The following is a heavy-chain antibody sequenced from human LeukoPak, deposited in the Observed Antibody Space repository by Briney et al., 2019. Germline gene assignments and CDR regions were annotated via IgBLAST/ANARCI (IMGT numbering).Heavy chain of an antibody. CDR1: GGSISISNYY. D-gene: IGHD3-9*01. CDR3: AREGGLRYFDWLFDYFDY. CDR2: TYYSGST. Sequence: PSETLSLTCIVSGGSISISNYYWGWIRQPPGKGLEWIGSTYYSGSTDYNPSLKSRVTISVDTSKNQFSLKLSSVTAADTAVYYCAREGGLRYFDWLFDYFDYWGQGTLVTVSS. V-gene: IGHV4-39*07. J-gene: IGHJ4*02.